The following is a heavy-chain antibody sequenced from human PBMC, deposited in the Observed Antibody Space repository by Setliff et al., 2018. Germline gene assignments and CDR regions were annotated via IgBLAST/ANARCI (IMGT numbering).Heavy chain of an antibody. CDR2: INNYSFKT. Sequence: GASVKVSCKTSGYTFTNYGITWVRQAPGQGLKWMGWINNYSFKTNYPQKFLGRVTVTTDTSTGTAYMELGSLTSDDTAIYYCARAGLAAAGRKGVFDHWGQGTLVTVSS. CDR3: ARAGLAAAGRKGVFDH. D-gene: IGHD6-25*01. V-gene: IGHV1-18*01. CDR1: GYTFTNYG. J-gene: IGHJ4*02.